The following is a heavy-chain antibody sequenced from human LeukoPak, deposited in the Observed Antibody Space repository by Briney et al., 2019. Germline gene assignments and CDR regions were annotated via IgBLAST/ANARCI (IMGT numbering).Heavy chain of an antibody. Sequence: GGSLRLSCAASGFTFSSNAMSWVRQAPGKGLEWVSAISDSGVRTYYAGSVKGRFTISRDNCKNTLYLQMNSLRAEDTAVYYCARDTFDGYGSGSYYGMDVWGQGTTVTVSS. CDR3: ARDTFDGYGSGSYYGMDV. CDR1: GFTFSSNA. CDR2: ISDSGVRT. D-gene: IGHD3-10*01. V-gene: IGHV3-23*01. J-gene: IGHJ6*02.